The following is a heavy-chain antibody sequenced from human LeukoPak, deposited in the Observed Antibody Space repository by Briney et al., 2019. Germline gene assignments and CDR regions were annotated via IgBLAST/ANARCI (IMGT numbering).Heavy chain of an antibody. D-gene: IGHD6-13*01. CDR3: ARRKQQLGMDV. J-gene: IGHJ6*04. Sequence: SVKVSCKASGGTFSSYAISWVRQAPGQGLESMGGIIPIFGTANYAQKFQGRVTITANKSTSTTYMELSSLRSEDTAVYYCARRKQQLGMDVWGKGTTVTVSS. V-gene: IGHV1-69*06. CDR1: GGTFSSYA. CDR2: IIPIFGTA.